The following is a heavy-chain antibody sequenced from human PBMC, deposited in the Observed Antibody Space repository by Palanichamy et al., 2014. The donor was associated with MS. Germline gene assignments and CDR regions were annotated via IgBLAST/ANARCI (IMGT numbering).Heavy chain of an antibody. CDR2: ISSNSITI. Sequence: EVQLVESGGGLVQPGGSLRLSCAASGLTFSSYSMNWVRQAPGKGLEWVSYISSNSITIYYADSVKGRFAISRDNAKNSLYLQVNSLRDEDTAVYYCVRDSSSLFDYWGQGTLVTVSS. J-gene: IGHJ4*02. D-gene: IGHD6-13*01. V-gene: IGHV3-48*02. CDR3: VRDSSSLFDY. CDR1: GLTFSSYS.